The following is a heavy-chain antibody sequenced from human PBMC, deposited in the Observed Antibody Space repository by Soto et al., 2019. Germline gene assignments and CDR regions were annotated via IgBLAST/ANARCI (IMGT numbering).Heavy chain of an antibody. D-gene: IGHD2-21*02. CDR3: ARGHCGGDCLYYFDY. CDR1: GGTFSSYA. J-gene: IGHJ4*02. V-gene: IGHV1-69*13. CDR2: IIPIFGTA. Sequence: SVKVSCKASGGTFSSYAISWVRQAPGQGLEWMGGIIPIFGTANYAQKFQGRVTITADESTSTAYMELSSLRSEDTAVYYCARGHCGGDCLYYFDYWGQGTMVTVYS.